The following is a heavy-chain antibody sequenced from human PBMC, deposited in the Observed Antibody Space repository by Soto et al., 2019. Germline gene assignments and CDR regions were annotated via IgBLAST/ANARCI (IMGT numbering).Heavy chain of an antibody. V-gene: IGHV1-18*01. D-gene: IGHD1-1*01. Sequence: QVHLVQSGAEVRKPGASVKVSCTGSGYTFTSYGIAWVRQAPGQGLEWMGWISAHNDNTNYAQKVQGRVTVTRDTSTSTAYMELRTLRADDTAAYYCARGRYGDYWGQGALVTVSS. J-gene: IGHJ4*02. CDR2: ISAHNDNT. CDR1: GYTFTSYG. CDR3: ARGRYGDY.